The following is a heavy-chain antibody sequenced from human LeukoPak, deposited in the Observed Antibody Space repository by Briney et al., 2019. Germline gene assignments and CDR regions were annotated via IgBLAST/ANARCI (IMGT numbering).Heavy chain of an antibody. CDR3: ARNQYVGAPPFDI. Sequence: GGSLRLSCAASGFTFSSYSMNWVRQAPGKGLEWVSYISSSSTIYYADSVKGRFTISRDNAKNSLYLQMNSLRAEDTAVYYCARNQYVGAPPFDIWGQGTMVTVSS. CDR1: GFTFSSYS. V-gene: IGHV3-48*01. D-gene: IGHD1-26*01. J-gene: IGHJ3*02. CDR2: ISSSSTI.